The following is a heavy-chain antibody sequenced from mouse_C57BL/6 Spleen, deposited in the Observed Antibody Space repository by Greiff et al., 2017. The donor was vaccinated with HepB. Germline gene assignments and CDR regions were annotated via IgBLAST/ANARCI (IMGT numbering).Heavy chain of an antibody. J-gene: IGHJ2*01. Sequence: LVESGPELVKPGASVKISCKASGYAFSSSWMNWVKQRPGKGLEWIGRIYPGDGDTNYNGKFKGKATLTADKSSSTAYMQLSSLTSEDSAVYFCARWRENYFDYWGQGTTLTVSS. CDR1: GYAFSSSW. CDR3: ARWRENYFDY. CDR2: IYPGDGDT. V-gene: IGHV1-82*01.